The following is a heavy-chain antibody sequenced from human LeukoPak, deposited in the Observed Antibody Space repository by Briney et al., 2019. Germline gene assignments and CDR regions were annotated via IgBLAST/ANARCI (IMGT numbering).Heavy chain of an antibody. J-gene: IGHJ4*02. CDR1: GFTFSSYG. CDR2: IRYDGSNK. Sequence: PGGSLRLSCAASGFTFSSYGMHWVRQAPGKGLEWVAFIRYDGSNKYYADSVKGRFTISRDNSKNTLYLQMNSLRTEDTAVYYCAKDGIGDIVVVPAFDYWGQGTLVTVSS. CDR3: AKDGIGDIVVVPAFDY. D-gene: IGHD2-2*01. V-gene: IGHV3-30*02.